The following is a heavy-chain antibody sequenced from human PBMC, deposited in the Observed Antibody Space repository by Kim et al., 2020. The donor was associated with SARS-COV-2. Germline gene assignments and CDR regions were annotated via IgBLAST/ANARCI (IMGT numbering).Heavy chain of an antibody. J-gene: IGHJ6*02. D-gene: IGHD6-19*01. Sequence: ASVKVSCKAFGYTFTKYGMHWVRQAPGQRLEWMGWINPGNGNTKYAQKFQGRVTITRDTSASTAYMELSSLRSEDTAVYYCATYGAGTASYYYHYGMDVWGQGTTVTVSS. CDR3: ATYGAGTASYYYHYGMDV. V-gene: IGHV1-3*01. CDR2: INPGNGNT. CDR1: GYTFTKYG.